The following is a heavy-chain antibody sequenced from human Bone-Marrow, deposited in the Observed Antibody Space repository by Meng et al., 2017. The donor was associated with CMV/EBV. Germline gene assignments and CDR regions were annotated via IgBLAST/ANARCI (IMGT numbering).Heavy chain of an antibody. D-gene: IGHD6-13*01. J-gene: IGHJ6*02. CDR3: AAADSSSWYPTSYYYYYGMDV. CDR1: GFTFTSSA. CDR2: IVVGSGNT. V-gene: IGHV1-58*01. Sequence: SVKVSCKASGFTFTSSAVQWVRQARGQRLEWIGWIVVGSGNTNYAQKFQERVTITRDMSTSTAYMELSSLRSEDTAVYYCAAADSSSWYPTSYYYYYGMDVWGQGTTVTVSS.